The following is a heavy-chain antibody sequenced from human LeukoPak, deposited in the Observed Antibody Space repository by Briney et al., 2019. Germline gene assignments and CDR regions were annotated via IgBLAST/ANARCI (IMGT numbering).Heavy chain of an antibody. Sequence: ASVKVSCKASGYTFTDYYIHWVRQAPGQGLELMGRIIPNNGGTNYAQKFHGRVTMTRDTSISTAYMELSDLRSDDTAVYYCARLGIPHAIFAIDLWGQGTVVIVSS. CDR3: ARLGIPHAIFAIDL. J-gene: IGHJ3*01. V-gene: IGHV1-2*06. D-gene: IGHD1-14*01. CDR1: GYTFTDYY. CDR2: IIPNNGGT.